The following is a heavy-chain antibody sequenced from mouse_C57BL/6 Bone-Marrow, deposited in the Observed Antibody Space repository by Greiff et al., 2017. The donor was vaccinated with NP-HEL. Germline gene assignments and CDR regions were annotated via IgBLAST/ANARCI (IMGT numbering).Heavy chain of an antibody. CDR1: GYTFTSYW. Sequence: QVQLQQPGTELVKPGASVKLSCKASGYTFTSYWMHWVKQRPGQGLEWIGNINPSNGGTNYNEKFKSKATLTVDKSSSTAYMQLSSLRSEDSAVYNCARGDYYGSSYDYWGQGTTRTVSS. D-gene: IGHD1-1*01. V-gene: IGHV1-53*01. J-gene: IGHJ2*01. CDR3: ARGDYYGSSYDY. CDR2: INPSNGGT.